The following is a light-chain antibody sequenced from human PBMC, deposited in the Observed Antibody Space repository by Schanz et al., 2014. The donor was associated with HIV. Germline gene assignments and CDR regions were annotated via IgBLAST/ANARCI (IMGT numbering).Light chain of an antibody. V-gene: IGLV2-14*01. CDR2: DVS. CDR1: SSDVGGYNY. CDR3: SSYTSSSTYV. Sequence: QSALTQPPSASGSPGQSVTISCTGTSSDVGGYNYVSWYQQHPGKAPKLMIYDVSNRPSGVSSRFSGSKSGNTASLTVSGLQAEDEADYYCSSYTSSSTYVFGTGTKLTVL. J-gene: IGLJ1*01.